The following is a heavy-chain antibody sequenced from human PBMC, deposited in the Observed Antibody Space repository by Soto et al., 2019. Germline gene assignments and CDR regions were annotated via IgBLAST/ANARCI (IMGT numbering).Heavy chain of an antibody. Sequence: GGSLRLSCAASGFTFSSYSMSWVRQAPGKGLEWVSAISGSGGSTYYADSVKGRITISRETTKNTLYLQMHSLRAEDTAVYYCAKASLRWPPRYFDLWGRGTLVTVSS. V-gene: IGHV3-23*01. D-gene: IGHD4-17*01. CDR3: AKASLRWPPRYFDL. J-gene: IGHJ2*01. CDR2: ISGSGGST. CDR1: GFTFSSYS.